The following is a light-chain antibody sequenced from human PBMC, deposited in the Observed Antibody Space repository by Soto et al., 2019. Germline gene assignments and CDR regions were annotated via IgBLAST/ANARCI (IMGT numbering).Light chain of an antibody. V-gene: IGKV3-20*01. Sequence: DIVLRQSPGTLSLSPGQRATLSCTASQNIRSNYIAWFQQKPGQPPRLLIYGAINRATGIPARFSGSGSGTEFSLTISSLEPEDFVVYYCQQYHSPPLTFGPGTKVEIK. CDR2: GAI. CDR1: QNIRSNY. J-gene: IGKJ1*01. CDR3: QQYHSPPLT.